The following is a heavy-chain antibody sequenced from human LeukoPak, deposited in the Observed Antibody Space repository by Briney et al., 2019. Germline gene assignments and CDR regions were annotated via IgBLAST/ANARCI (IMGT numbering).Heavy chain of an antibody. CDR2: IYYSGST. CDR3: ARSLQYGNNNYYYYGMDV. CDR1: GGSISSYY. D-gene: IGHD2/OR15-2a*01. V-gene: IGHV4-59*01. J-gene: IGHJ6*02. Sequence: PSETLSLTCTVSGGSISSYYGSWIRQPPGKGLEWIGYIYYSGSTDYNPSLKGRVTISEDTSKNQFSLKLNSVTAADTAVYYCARSLQYGNNNYYYYGMDVWGQGTTVAVSS.